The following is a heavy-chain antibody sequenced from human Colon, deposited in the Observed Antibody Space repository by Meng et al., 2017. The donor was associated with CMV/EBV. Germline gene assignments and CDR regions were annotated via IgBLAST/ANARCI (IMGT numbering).Heavy chain of an antibody. J-gene: IGHJ5*02. CDR3: ARMWRGRWFAP. Sequence: CAASGIHFTDHYMDWVRLAPGKGLEWVGRIRNKANSYTTEYAASVKGRFTLSRDDSKNSVYLQMNSLETEDTAVYHCARMWRGRWFAPWGQGTLVTVSS. CDR1: GIHFTDHY. CDR2: IRNKANSYTT. D-gene: IGHD2-21*01. V-gene: IGHV3-72*01.